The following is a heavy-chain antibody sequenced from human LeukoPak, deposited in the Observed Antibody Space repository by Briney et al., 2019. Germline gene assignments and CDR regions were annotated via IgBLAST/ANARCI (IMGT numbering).Heavy chain of an antibody. J-gene: IGHJ4*02. D-gene: IGHD2-21*01. CDR3: ARDVEVHWD. CDR2: ISSSSSTI. V-gene: IGHV3-48*01. CDR1: GFTFSSYS. Sequence: GGSLRLSCAASGFTFSSYSMNWVRQAPGKGLEWVSYISSSSSTIYYADSVKGRFTISRDNAKNSLYLQMNCLRAEDTAVYYCARDVEVHWDWGQGTLVTVSS.